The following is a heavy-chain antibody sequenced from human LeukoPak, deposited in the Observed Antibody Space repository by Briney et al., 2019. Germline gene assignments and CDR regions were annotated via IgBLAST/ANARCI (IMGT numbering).Heavy chain of an antibody. D-gene: IGHD2-2*03. CDR1: GYTFTSYG. J-gene: IGHJ5*02. CDR2: ISAYNGNT. CDR3: ARDGYCSSTSCYPNWFDP. Sequence: ASVKVSCKASGYTFTSYGISWVRQAPGPGLEWMGWISAYNGNTNYAQKLQGRVTMTTDTSTSTAYMELRSLRSDDTAVYYCARDGYCSSTSCYPNWFDPWGQGTLVTVSS. V-gene: IGHV1-18*01.